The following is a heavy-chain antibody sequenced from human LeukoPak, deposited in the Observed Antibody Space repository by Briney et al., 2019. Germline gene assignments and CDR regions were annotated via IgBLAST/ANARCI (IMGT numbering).Heavy chain of an antibody. CDR1: GFTFSSYG. D-gene: IGHD5-18*01. CDR3: AKDGPNTAMAGYYYYMDV. V-gene: IGHV3-30*18. J-gene: IGHJ6*03. Sequence: GGSLRLSCAASGFTFSSYGMHWVRQAPGKGLEWVAVISYDGSNKYYADSVKGRFTISSDNSKNTLYLQMNGLRAEDTAVYYCAKDGPNTAMAGYYYYMDVWGKGTTVTVSS. CDR2: ISYDGSNK.